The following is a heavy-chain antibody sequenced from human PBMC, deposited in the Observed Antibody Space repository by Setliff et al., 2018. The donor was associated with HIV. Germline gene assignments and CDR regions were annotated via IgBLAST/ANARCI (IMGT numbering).Heavy chain of an antibody. J-gene: IGHJ4*02. V-gene: IGHV3-30-3*02. Sequence: TFSSYAMQWVRQAPGKGLEWVAVISSDGSNEYYADSVKGRFTISRDNSKNTLYLQMNSLRAEDTAVYYCAKLPHGGPLYYFDYWGQGTLVTVSS. CDR3: AKLPHGGPLYYFDY. CDR1: TFSSYA. D-gene: IGHD2-15*01. CDR2: ISSDGSNE.